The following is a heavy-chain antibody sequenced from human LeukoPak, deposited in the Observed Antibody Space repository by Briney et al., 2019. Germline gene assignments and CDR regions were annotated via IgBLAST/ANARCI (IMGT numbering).Heavy chain of an antibody. D-gene: IGHD2-21*01. Sequence: GGSLRLSCAASGFTFSDYYMSWVRQAPGKRLEWVSSITDTGDATGYTESVKGRFTISRDNSKGTVWLQMNSLRAEDTAIYYCAKSDCGSDGCKLYNYWAQGTQVTVSS. CDR2: ITDTGDAT. J-gene: IGHJ4*02. CDR3: AKSDCGSDGCKLYNY. CDR1: GFTFSDYY. V-gene: IGHV3-23*01.